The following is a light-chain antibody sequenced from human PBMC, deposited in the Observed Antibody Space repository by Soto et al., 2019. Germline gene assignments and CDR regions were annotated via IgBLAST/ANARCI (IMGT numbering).Light chain of an antibody. CDR3: QQYGSSPPT. V-gene: IGKV3-20*01. CDR2: GAS. Sequence: IVLTQSPGTLSLSPGERTTLSCRASQGISRYLAWYQQKPGQGPRLLIYGASSRATGTPDRFSGSGSGTDFTLTINRLEPEDFALYYCQQYGSSPPTFGQGTKVEIK. J-gene: IGKJ1*01. CDR1: QGISRY.